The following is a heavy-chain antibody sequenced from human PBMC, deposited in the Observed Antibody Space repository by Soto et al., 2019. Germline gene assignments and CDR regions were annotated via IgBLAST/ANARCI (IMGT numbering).Heavy chain of an antibody. CDR1: GFTFSSYS. CDR3: ARHQGPAAGNYGMDV. J-gene: IGHJ6*02. CDR2: ISSSSSYI. D-gene: IGHD6-13*01. Sequence: EVQLVESGGGLVKPGGSLRLSCAASGFTFSSYSMNWVRQAPGKGLEWVASISSSSSYIYYADSVKGRLTISRDKAKNSLFLQLSSLRAEDTALYYCARHQGPAAGNYGMDVWGRGTTVTVSS. V-gene: IGHV3-21*02.